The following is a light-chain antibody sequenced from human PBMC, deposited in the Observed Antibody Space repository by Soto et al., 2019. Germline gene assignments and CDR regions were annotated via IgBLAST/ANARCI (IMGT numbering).Light chain of an antibody. CDR2: DAS. Sequence: EIEMTQFPATLSLSPGERATLYCRASQSIASSYLGWYEQKPGHAPRLLIYDASSRATGIPDRFSGRGSGTDFTLTTNRLEPEHLAGYYCQQYGYLTPCTFGQGTTV. V-gene: IGKV3-20*01. CDR1: QSIASSY. CDR3: QQYGYLTPCT. J-gene: IGKJ1*01.